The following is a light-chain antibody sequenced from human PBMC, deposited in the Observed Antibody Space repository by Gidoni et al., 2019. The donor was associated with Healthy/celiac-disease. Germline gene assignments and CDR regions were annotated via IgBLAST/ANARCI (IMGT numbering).Light chain of an antibody. Sequence: SSELTQDPAVSVTLGHTVRITCQGDSLRSYYASWYQQKPGQAPVLFIYGKTNRPSGIPDRSSGSSSGNTASLTITGAQAEDEADYYCNSRDSSGNLYVFGTGTKVTVL. J-gene: IGLJ1*01. V-gene: IGLV3-19*01. CDR1: SLRSYY. CDR2: GKT. CDR3: NSRDSSGNLYV.